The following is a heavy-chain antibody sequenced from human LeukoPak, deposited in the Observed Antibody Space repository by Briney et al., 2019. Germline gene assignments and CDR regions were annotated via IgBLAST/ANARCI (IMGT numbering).Heavy chain of an antibody. CDR1: GFSLSTSGMC. V-gene: IGHV2-70*11. J-gene: IGHJ4*02. CDR3: ARDSSGYRLDY. CDR2: IDWDDDK. Sequence: SGPTLVNPTRTLTLTCTFSGFSLSTSGMCVNWIRQPPGKALQWLARIDWDDDKYYNTSLKTRLTISKDTSKNQVVLTMTNMDPVETATYYCARDSSGYRLDYWGQGTLVTVSS. D-gene: IGHD3-22*01.